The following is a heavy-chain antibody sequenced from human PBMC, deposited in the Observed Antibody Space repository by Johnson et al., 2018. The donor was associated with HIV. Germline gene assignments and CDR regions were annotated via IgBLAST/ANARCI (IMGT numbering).Heavy chain of an antibody. CDR2: ISYDGSNK. J-gene: IGHJ3*02. D-gene: IGHD3-22*01. CDR3: AREHRYYYDSSGYYRGDAFDI. Sequence: QVQLVESGGGLIQPGGSLRLSCAASGFTVSSNYMSWVRQAPGKGLEWVAVISYDGSNKYYADSVKGRFTISRDNSKNTLYLQMNSLRAEDTAVYYCAREHRYYYDSSGYYRGDAFDIWGQGTMVTVSS. CDR1: GFTVSSNY. V-gene: IGHV3-30-3*01.